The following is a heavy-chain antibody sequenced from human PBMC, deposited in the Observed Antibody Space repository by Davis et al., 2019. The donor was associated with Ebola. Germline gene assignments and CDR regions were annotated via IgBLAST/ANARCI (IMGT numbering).Heavy chain of an antibody. V-gene: IGHV4-34*01. CDR3: SSVTAADTAVYYCARGYSPQWSDY. D-gene: IGHD6-13*01. CDR1: GGSFSGYY. Sequence: SETLSLTCAVYGGSFSGYYWSWIRQPPGKGLEWIGEINHSGSTNYNPSLKSRVTISVDTSKNQFSLKLSSVTAKNQFSLKLSSVTAADTAVYYCARGYSPQWSDYWGKGTTVTVSS. CDR2: INHSGST. J-gene: IGHJ6*04.